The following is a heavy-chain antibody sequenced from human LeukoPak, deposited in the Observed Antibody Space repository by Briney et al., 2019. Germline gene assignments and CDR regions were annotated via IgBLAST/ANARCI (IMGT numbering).Heavy chain of an antibody. CDR1: GGSFSGYY. Sequence: SETLSLTCAVYGGSFSGYYWSWIRQPPGKGLEWIGEINHSGSTNYNPSLKSRVTISVDTSKNQFSLKLSSVTAADTAVYYCARGGGYKDRLDYRGQGTLVTVSS. D-gene: IGHD5-24*01. CDR3: ARGGGYKDRLDY. CDR2: INHSGST. J-gene: IGHJ4*02. V-gene: IGHV4-34*01.